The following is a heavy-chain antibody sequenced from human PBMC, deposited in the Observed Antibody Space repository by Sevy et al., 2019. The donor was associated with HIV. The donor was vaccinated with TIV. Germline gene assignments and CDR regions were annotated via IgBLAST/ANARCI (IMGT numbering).Heavy chain of an antibody. Sequence: GGSLRLSCAASGFTFSAYYMTWIRQAPGKGLEWVSYISSGSTYTNYADSVKGRFTVSIDNAKNSLYLQMNSLRAEDTAVYYCARSRSNYGDYYFDYWGQGTLVTVSS. V-gene: IGHV3-11*06. CDR2: ISSGSTYT. CDR1: GFTFSAYY. J-gene: IGHJ4*02. CDR3: ARSRSNYGDYYFDY. D-gene: IGHD4-17*01.